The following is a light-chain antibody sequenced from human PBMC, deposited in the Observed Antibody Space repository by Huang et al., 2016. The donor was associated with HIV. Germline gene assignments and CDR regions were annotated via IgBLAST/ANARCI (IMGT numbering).Light chain of an antibody. CDR2: GAS. Sequence: DIQMTQSPSSLSASPGARVTLSCRANQDIGNFLAWYQHKPGGVPRLLIYGASTLQSGVPSRFSGRGSGTDFTLTITSFQPDDVATYYCQRYDSAPRAFGQGTKVEI. CDR3: QRYDSAPRA. CDR1: QDIGNF. V-gene: IGKV1-27*01. J-gene: IGKJ1*01.